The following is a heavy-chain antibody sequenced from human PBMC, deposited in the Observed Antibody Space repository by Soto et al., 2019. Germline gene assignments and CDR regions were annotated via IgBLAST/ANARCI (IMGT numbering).Heavy chain of an antibody. CDR3: ARDARGSYAWFDP. CDR2: INAGNGNT. J-gene: IGHJ5*02. CDR1: GYTFTSYA. D-gene: IGHD1-26*01. Sequence: QVQLVQSGAEVKKPGASVKVSCKASGYTFTSYAMHWVRQAPGQTLEWMGWINAGNGNTKYSQKYQGRVTITRDTSASTAYMELSSLRSEDTAVYYCARDARGSYAWFDPWGQGTLVTVSS. V-gene: IGHV1-3*01.